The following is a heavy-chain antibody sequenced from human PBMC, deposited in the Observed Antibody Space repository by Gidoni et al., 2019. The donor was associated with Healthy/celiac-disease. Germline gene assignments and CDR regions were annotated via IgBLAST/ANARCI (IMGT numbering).Heavy chain of an antibody. Sequence: QVQLVESGGGVVQPGRSLRLSCAASGFTCSSYAMHWVRQAPGKGLEWVAVISYDGSNKYYADSVKGRFTISRDNSKNTLYLQMNSLRAEDTAVYYCARDSPTSQTGTTLYYFDYWGQGTLVTVSS. CDR2: ISYDGSNK. J-gene: IGHJ4*02. V-gene: IGHV3-30-3*01. CDR3: ARDSPTSQTGTTLYYFDY. D-gene: IGHD1-7*01. CDR1: GFTCSSYA.